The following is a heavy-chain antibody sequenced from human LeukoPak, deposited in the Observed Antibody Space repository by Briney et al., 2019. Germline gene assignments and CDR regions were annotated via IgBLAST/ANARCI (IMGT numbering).Heavy chain of an antibody. D-gene: IGHD4-23*01. CDR2: IYYSGST. J-gene: IGHJ4*02. V-gene: IGHV4-39*01. Sequence: SETLSLTCTVSGGSISSSSYYWGWIRQPPGKGLEWIGSIYYSGSTYYNPSLKSRVTISVDTSKNQFSLKLSSVTAADTAVYYCARLTLRWYYFDYWGQGTLVTDSS. CDR3: ARLTLRWYYFDY. CDR1: GGSISSSSYY.